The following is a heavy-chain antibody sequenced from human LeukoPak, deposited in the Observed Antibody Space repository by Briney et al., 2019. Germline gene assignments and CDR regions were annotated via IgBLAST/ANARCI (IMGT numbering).Heavy chain of an antibody. Sequence: PSETLSLTCAVYGGSFSGYYWSWIRQPPGKGLEWIGEINHSGSTNYNPSLKSRVTISVETSKNQFSLKLSSVTAANPAVYYCAGVKGRAMAPRGEWFDPWGQGTLVTVSS. CDR2: INHSGST. V-gene: IGHV4-34*01. CDR3: AGVKGRAMAPRGEWFDP. J-gene: IGHJ5*02. CDR1: GGSFSGYY. D-gene: IGHD5-18*01.